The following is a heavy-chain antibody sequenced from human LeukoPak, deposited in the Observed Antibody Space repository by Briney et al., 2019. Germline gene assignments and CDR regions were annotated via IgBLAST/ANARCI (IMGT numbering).Heavy chain of an antibody. CDR3: ARELQVYLFFDR. CDR2: IYYSGST. CDR1: GGSISSHY. V-gene: IGHV4-59*11. D-gene: IGHD3-10*01. J-gene: IGHJ4*02. Sequence: PETLSLTCTVSGGSISSHYWSWIRQPPGKGLEWIGYIYYSGSTNYNPSLKSRVTISVDTSKNQFSLKLSSVTAADTAVYYCARELQVYLFFDRWGRGTLVTVP.